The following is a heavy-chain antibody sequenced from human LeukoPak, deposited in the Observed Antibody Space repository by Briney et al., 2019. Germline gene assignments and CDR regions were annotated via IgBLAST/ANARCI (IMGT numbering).Heavy chain of an antibody. V-gene: IGHV4-59*01. Sequence: SETLSLTCTVSGDSISSYYWSWIRQPPGKGLEWIGYIYYSGSTNYNPSLKSRVTISVDTSKNQFSLKLSSVTAADTAVYYCARVHRVGATTGDAFGIWGQGTMVTVSS. CDR2: IYYSGST. D-gene: IGHD1-26*01. CDR3: ARVHRVGATTGDAFGI. J-gene: IGHJ3*02. CDR1: GDSISSYY.